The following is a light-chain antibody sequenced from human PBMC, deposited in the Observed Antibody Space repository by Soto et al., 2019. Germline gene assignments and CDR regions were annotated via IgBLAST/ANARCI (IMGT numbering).Light chain of an antibody. CDR1: QTVRNNY. Sequence: EFVLTQSPGTLSLSPGERATLSCRASQTVRNNYLAWYQQKPGQAPRLLIYDASSRATGIPDRFSGGGSGTDFSLTVSGLEPEDFAVYYCQQWARSPRTFGRGTTVEIK. CDR3: QQWARSPRT. CDR2: DAS. V-gene: IGKV3-20*01. J-gene: IGKJ1*01.